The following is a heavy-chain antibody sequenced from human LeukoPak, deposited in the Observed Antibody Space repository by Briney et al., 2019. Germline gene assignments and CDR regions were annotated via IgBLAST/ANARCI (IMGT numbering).Heavy chain of an antibody. CDR2: ISNSGST. CDR3: ASHENLKITVARHC. J-gene: IGHJ4*02. V-gene: IGHV4-39*01. Sequence: KPSETLSLTCTVSGGSISGGGYYWAWIRQPPGKGLEWIGTISNSGSTYYDPSLKSRVTISVDTTKNQFSLKLRSVTAADTAFYYCASHENLKITVARHCWGQGTLVTVSS. CDR1: GGSISGGGYY. D-gene: IGHD6-19*01.